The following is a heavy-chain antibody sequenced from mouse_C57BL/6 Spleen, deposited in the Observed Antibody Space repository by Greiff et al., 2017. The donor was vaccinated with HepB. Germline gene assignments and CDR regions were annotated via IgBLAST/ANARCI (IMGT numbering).Heavy chain of an antibody. J-gene: IGHJ4*01. Sequence: QVQLQQSGAELVMPGASVKLSCKASGYTFTSYWMHWVKQRPGQGLEWIGEIDPSDSYTNYNQKFKGKSTLTVDKSASTAYMQLSSLTSEDSAVYYCARSGLTGTNYAMDYWGQGTSVTVSS. V-gene: IGHV1-69*01. D-gene: IGHD4-1*01. CDR3: ARSGLTGTNYAMDY. CDR2: IDPSDSYT. CDR1: GYTFTSYW.